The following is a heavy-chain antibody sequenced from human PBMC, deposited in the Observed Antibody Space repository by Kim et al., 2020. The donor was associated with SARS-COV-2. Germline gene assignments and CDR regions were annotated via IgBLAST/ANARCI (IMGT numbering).Heavy chain of an antibody. CDR2: ISWNSGSI. J-gene: IGHJ4*02. D-gene: IGHD6-19*01. Sequence: GGSLRLSCAASGFTFGDYAMHWVRQAPGKGLEWVSGISWNSGSIGYADSVKGRFTISRDNAKNSLYLQVNSLRAEDTALYYCVRAPTYKYSSGPAYYFDYWGQGTLVTVSS. CDR1: GFTFGDYA. CDR3: VRAPTYKYSSGPAYYFDY. V-gene: IGHV3-9*01.